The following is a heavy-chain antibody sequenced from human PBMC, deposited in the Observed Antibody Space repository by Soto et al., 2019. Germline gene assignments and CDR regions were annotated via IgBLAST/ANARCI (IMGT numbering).Heavy chain of an antibody. CDR2: IYYSGST. V-gene: IGHV4-30-4*01. Sequence: SETLSLTCTVSGGSISSGDYYWSWIRQPPGKGLEWIGYIYYSGSTYYNPSLKSRVTISVDTSKNQFSLKLSSVTAADTAVYYCARNYDSSGYYYFASPYYFGYWGQGTLVTVSS. D-gene: IGHD3-22*01. CDR1: GGSISSGDYY. CDR3: ARNYDSSGYYYFASPYYFGY. J-gene: IGHJ4*02.